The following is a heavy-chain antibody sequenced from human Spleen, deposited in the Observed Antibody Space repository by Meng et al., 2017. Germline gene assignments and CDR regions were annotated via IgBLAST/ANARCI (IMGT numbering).Heavy chain of an antibody. V-gene: IGHV3-74*01. Sequence: GESLKISCAASGFTFTPYWMHWVRQAPGKGLMWVSRINSDGTSTRYADSVKGRFTISRDNSKNTIYLQMSSLRVEDTAVYYCARDRVARDSTIWYAGYYYYDMDVWGQGTTVTVSS. CDR3: ARDRVARDSTIWYAGYYYYDMDV. D-gene: IGHD6-13*01. J-gene: IGHJ6*02. CDR1: GFTFTPYW. CDR2: INSDGTST.